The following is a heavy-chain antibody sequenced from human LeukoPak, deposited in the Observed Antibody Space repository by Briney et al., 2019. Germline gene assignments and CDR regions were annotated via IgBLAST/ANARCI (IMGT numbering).Heavy chain of an antibody. D-gene: IGHD2-15*01. V-gene: IGHV3-74*01. CDR3: VRGGPSTWS. J-gene: IGHJ5*02. Sequence: GGSLGLSCAAPGFTLNGYWMHWVRQAPGKGLVWVSRINSDGSTTSYADSVRGRLTISRDDAKNTVYLQMNNLRAEDTAVYYCVRGGPSTWSWGQGTLVTVSS. CDR2: INSDGSTT. CDR1: GFTLNGYW.